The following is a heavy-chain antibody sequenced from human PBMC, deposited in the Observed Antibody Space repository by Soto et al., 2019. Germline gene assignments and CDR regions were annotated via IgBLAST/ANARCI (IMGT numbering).Heavy chain of an antibody. Sequence: FSNYAVTWVRQAPGKGLEWVSTISGSGGSTYYADTVKGRFTISRDNAKNTRDLQMNSLRAEDTAVYDCAKDQGSSWYEIDYWGQGTLVTVSS. J-gene: IGHJ4*02. CDR3: AKDQGSSWYEIDY. CDR2: ISGSGGST. D-gene: IGHD6-13*01. V-gene: IGHV3-23*01. CDR1: FSNYA.